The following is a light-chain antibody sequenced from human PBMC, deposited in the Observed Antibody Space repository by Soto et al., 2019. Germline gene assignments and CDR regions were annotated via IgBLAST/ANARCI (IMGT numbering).Light chain of an antibody. CDR1: QAVNTR. J-gene: IGKJ1*01. CDR3: HQRQSWPRT. V-gene: IGKV3-11*01. CDR2: LTS. Sequence: EILLTQSPDTLSVSPGESATLSCRASQAVNTRLAWYQHKPGQAPRLLIYLTSNRAAGIPARFSGSGSEADFTLTISDVEPEDFAVYYCHQRQSWPRTFGQGTKVDI.